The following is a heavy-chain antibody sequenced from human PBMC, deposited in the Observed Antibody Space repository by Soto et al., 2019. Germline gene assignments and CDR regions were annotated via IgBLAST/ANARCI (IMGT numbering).Heavy chain of an antibody. CDR3: ARGGIAAAGTHPAAPEEQNYYYYGMDV. D-gene: IGHD6-13*01. CDR2: IIPIFGTA. CDR1: GGTFSSYA. J-gene: IGHJ6*02. Sequence: QVQLVQSGAEVKKPGSSVKVSCKASGGTFSSYAISWVRQAPGQGLEWMGGIIPIFGTANYAQKFQGRVTITADESTSTAYMELSSLRSEDTAVYYCARGGIAAAGTHPAAPEEQNYYYYGMDVWGQGTTVTVSS. V-gene: IGHV1-69*12.